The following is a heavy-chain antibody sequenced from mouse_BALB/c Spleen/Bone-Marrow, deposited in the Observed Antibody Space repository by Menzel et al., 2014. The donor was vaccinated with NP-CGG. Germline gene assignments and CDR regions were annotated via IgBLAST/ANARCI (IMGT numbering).Heavy chain of an antibody. J-gene: IGHJ1*01. CDR1: GFTFSSYG. CDR3: ARLGNWYFYF. V-gene: IGHV5-6-3*01. D-gene: IGHD1-1*02. CDR2: INSNGGST. Sequence: EVELEGSGGGLVQPGGSLKLSCAASGFTFSSYGMSWVRQTPDKRLELVATINSNGGSTYYPDSVKGRFTISRDNARNTLYLQMSSLRSEDTALYYCARLGNWYFYFLGAGTT.